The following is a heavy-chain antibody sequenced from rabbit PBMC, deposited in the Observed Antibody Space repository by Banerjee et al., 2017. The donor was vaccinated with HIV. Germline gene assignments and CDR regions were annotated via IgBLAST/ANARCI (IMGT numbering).Heavy chain of an antibody. CDR1: GFSFSSSYW. CDR2: IVGGSGGTT. D-gene: IGHD6-1*01. V-gene: IGHV1S40*01. Sequence: QSLEESGGDLVKPGASLTLTCTASGFSFSSSYWICWVRQAPGKGLEWIACIVGGSGGTTWYASWAKGRFTISKTSTTVTLQMTSLTAADTATYFCARRYAGDAGYAYGNFNLWGQGTLVTVS. CDR3: ARRYAGDAGYAYGNFNL. J-gene: IGHJ4*01.